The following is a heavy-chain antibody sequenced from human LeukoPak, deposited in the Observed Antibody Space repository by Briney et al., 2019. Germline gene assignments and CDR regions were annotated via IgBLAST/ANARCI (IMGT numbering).Heavy chain of an antibody. V-gene: IGHV1-69*04. CDR3: AREAVTMIRGLIIIEYDYYGMDV. CDR1: GGTFSSYA. J-gene: IGHJ6*02. Sequence: SVKVSCKASGGTFSSYAISWVRQAPGQGLEWMGRIIPIFGIANYAQKFQGRVTMTTDTSTSRAYMELRSLRSDDTAVYYCAREAVTMIRGLIIIEYDYYGMDVWGQGTTVTVSS. D-gene: IGHD3-10*01. CDR2: IIPIFGIA.